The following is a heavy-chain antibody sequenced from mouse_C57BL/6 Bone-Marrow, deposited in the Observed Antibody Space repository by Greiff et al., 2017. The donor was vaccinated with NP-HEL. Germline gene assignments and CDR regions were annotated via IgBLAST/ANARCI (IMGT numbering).Heavy chain of an antibody. J-gene: IGHJ3*01. CDR1: GYTFTSYW. CDR2: IDPSDSYT. V-gene: IGHV1-50*01. Sequence: QVQLQQSGAELVKPGASVKLSCKASGYTFTSYWMQWVKQRPGQGLEWIGEIDPSDSYTNYNQKFKGKATLTVDTSSSTAYMQLSSLTSEDSAVYYCARAGYYWFAYWGQGTLVTVSA. CDR3: ARAGYYWFAY. D-gene: IGHD2-3*01.